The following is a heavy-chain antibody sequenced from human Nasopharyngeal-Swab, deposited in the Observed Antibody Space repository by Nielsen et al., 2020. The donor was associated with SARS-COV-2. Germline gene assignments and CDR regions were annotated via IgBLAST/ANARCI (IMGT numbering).Heavy chain of an antibody. Sequence: GESLKISCAASGFTFSSYAMHWVHQAPGKGLEWVAVISYDGSNKYYADSVKGRFTISRDNSKNTLYLQMNSLRAEDTAVYYCARDQLGDTAMVTLDYWGQGTLVTVSS. J-gene: IGHJ4*02. CDR2: ISYDGSNK. V-gene: IGHV3-30*04. CDR1: GFTFSSYA. D-gene: IGHD5-18*01. CDR3: ARDQLGDTAMVTLDY.